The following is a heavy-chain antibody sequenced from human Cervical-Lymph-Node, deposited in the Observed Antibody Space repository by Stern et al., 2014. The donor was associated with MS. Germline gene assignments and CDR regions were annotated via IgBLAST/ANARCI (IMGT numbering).Heavy chain of an antibody. Sequence: QVQLGQSGAEVKKPGSSAKVSCKVSGTPFSSSGISWVRQAPGQGLVWMGGIVPVLTTPNYAQKFQDRVAITADEYTSTVYMELSNLRSGDTAVYYCAREHRDAYSYELWGQGTLVTVSS. V-gene: IGHV1-69*01. D-gene: IGHD5-24*01. J-gene: IGHJ4*02. CDR1: GTPFSSSG. CDR2: IVPVLTTP. CDR3: AREHRDAYSYEL.